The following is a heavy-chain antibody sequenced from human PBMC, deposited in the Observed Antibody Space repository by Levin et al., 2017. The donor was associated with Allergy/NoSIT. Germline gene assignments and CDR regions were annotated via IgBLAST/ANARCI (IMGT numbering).Heavy chain of an antibody. D-gene: IGHD3-10*01. J-gene: IGHJ4*02. CDR2: ISSSGSTI. V-gene: IGHV3-11*01. CDR3: ARAMVRGVSTEDDY. CDR1: GFTFSDYY. Sequence: GESLKISCAASGFTFSDYYMSWIRQAPGKGLEWVSYISSSGSTIYYADSVKGRFTISRDNAKNSLYLQMNSLRAEDTAVYYCARAMVRGVSTEDDYWGQGTLVTVSS.